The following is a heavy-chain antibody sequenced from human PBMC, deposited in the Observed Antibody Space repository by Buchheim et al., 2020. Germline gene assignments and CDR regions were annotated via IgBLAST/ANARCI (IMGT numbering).Heavy chain of an antibody. CDR1: GFPFTNAW. J-gene: IGHJ4*02. CDR2: IKSKTDGGTK. Sequence: EVQLVESGGGLVKPGGSLRLSCAASGFPFTNAWMNWVRQAPGKGLEWVGRIKSKTDGGTKDSAVPVRGRFTIPRDDSKDRLYLQMNSLNTEDTAVYYCTTGLTVTAKYRALDYWGQGTL. CDR3: TTGLTVTAKYRALDY. D-gene: IGHD2-21*02. V-gene: IGHV3-15*07.